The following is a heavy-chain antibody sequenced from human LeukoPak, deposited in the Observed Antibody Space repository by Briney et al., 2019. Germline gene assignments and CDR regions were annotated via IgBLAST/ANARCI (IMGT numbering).Heavy chain of an antibody. V-gene: IGHV1-2*02. D-gene: IGHD3-10*01. Sequence: ASVKVSCKASGYTFTGYYMHWVRQAPGQGLEWMGWINPNSGGTNYAQKFQGRVTMTRDTSISTAYMELSRLRSDDTAVYYCAREPQGWFGELLFGYWGQGTLVTVSS. CDR1: GYTFTGYY. CDR3: AREPQGWFGELLFGY. CDR2: INPNSGGT. J-gene: IGHJ4*02.